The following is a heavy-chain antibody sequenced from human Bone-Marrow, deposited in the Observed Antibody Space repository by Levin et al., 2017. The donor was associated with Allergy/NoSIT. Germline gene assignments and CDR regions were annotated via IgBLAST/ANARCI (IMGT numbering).Heavy chain of an antibody. Sequence: GDSLKISCKASGYTFTAYYVHWVRRAPGTGLEWMGWINPNNGATNYAQRFQGRVTMTRDTSTTTVFMELSGLTSDDTAFYYCARDPHYTSTTGEYWGQGTLVTVSS. V-gene: IGHV1-2*02. CDR1: GYTFTAYY. D-gene: IGHD4-11*01. CDR3: ARDPHYTSTTGEY. J-gene: IGHJ4*02. CDR2: INPNNGAT.